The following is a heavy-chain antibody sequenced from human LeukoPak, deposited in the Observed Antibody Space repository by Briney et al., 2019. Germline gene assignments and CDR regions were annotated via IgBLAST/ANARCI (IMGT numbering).Heavy chain of an antibody. D-gene: IGHD4-17*01. V-gene: IGHV3-23*01. CDR2: ITVGST. J-gene: IGHJ4*02. CDR1: GFTFSSYA. CDR3: TKDSQYGDYPGDY. Sequence: GGSLRLSCEATGFTFSSYAMNWVRQAPGKGLEWVSGITVGSTHYADSVKGRFTISRDNSGNTLYLQMNSLRPEDTAVYYCTKDSQYGDYPGDYWGQGTLVTVSS.